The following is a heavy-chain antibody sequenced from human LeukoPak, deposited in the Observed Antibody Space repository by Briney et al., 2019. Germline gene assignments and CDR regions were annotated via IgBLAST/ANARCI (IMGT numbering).Heavy chain of an antibody. J-gene: IGHJ4*02. Sequence: GASVKVSCQASGYTFTSYDINWLRQATGQGLEWMGWMNPNSGNTGYEQKFQGRVSMTRNTSISTAYMELSSLRSEDTAVYYCARAQAYYDFWSGYSNPLFDYWGQGTLVTVSS. CDR2: MNPNSGNT. CDR3: ARAQAYYDFWSGYSNPLFDY. D-gene: IGHD3-3*01. CDR1: GYTFTSYD. V-gene: IGHV1-8*01.